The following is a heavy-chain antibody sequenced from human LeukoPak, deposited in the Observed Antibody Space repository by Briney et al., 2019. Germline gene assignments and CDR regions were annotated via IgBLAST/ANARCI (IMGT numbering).Heavy chain of an antibody. CDR2: IRSKANSYAT. J-gene: IGHJ4*02. Sequence: PGGSLRLSCAASGFTFSGSAMHWVRQASGKGLEWVGRIRSKANSYATGYAASVKGRFTISRDDSKNTAYLQMNSLKTEDTAVYYCTRQYSSSSNFDYWGQGTLATVSS. V-gene: IGHV3-73*01. CDR1: GFTFSGSA. D-gene: IGHD6-6*01. CDR3: TRQYSSSSNFDY.